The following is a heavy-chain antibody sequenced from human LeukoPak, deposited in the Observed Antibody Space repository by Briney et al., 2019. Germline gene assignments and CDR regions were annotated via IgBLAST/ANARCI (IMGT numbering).Heavy chain of an antibody. D-gene: IGHD3-3*01. V-gene: IGHV1-2*02. J-gene: IGHJ4*02. Sequence: ASVKVSCKVSGYTLTELSMHWVRQAPGQGLEWMGWINPSSGGTNYAQKLQGRVTMTTDTSTSTAYMELRSLRSDDTAVYYCARPNPYYDFWSGYYGPGYFDYWGQGTLVTVSS. CDR1: GYTLTELS. CDR3: ARPNPYYDFWSGYYGPGYFDY. CDR2: INPSSGGT.